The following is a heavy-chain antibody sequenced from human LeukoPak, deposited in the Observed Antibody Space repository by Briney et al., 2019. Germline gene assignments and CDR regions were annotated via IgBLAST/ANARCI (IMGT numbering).Heavy chain of an antibody. CDR2: ISSSGSYI. J-gene: IGHJ4*02. Sequence: GGSLRLSCAASGFTFSSYSMNWVRQAPGKGLEWVSAISSSGSYIYYADSVKGRFTISRDNAKNSLYLQMNSLRAEDTAVYYCARGATYSSPSPDYWGQGTLVTVSS. V-gene: IGHV3-21*01. CDR1: GFTFSSYS. D-gene: IGHD6-6*01. CDR3: ARGATYSSPSPDY.